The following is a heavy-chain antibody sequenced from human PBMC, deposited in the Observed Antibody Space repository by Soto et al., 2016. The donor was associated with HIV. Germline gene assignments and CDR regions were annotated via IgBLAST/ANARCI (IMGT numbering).Heavy chain of an antibody. Sequence: EVQLVESGGGLVQPGGSLRLSCAASGFTVSTNYMSWVRQAPGKGLEWVSVIYSGGSTYYADSVKGRFTISRDNSKNTLYLQMNSLRAEDTAVYYCASRDGYNRKRMDAFDIWGQGKMVTVSS. J-gene: IGHJ3*02. CDR1: GFTVSTNY. D-gene: IGHD5-12*01. V-gene: IGHV3-66*01. CDR3: ASRDGYNRKRMDAFDI. CDR2: IYSGGST.